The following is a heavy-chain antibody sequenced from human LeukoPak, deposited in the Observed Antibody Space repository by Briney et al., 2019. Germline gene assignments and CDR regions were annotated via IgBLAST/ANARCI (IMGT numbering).Heavy chain of an antibody. D-gene: IGHD2-2*01. J-gene: IGHJ4*02. Sequence: GGSLRLSCVASGFTFSSYGMNRVRQAPGKGLEWVSYITSSSSTIYYADSVKGRFTIPRDNAKNSLYLQMNSLRAEDTAVYYCARDYAFDYWGQGTLVTVSS. CDR3: ARDYAFDY. CDR1: GFTFSSYG. CDR2: ITSSSSTI. V-gene: IGHV3-48*01.